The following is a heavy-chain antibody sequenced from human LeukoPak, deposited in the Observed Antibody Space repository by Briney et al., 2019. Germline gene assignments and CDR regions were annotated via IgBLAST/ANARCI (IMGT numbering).Heavy chain of an antibody. CDR1: GGSISSYY. J-gene: IGHJ6*03. D-gene: IGHD6-6*01. Sequence: PSETLSLTCTVSGGSISSYYWTWIRQPPGEGLEWIGNIYYSGSTNYNPSLRSRVTVSLDTSKNQFSLRLTSVTAGDTALYYCARAAYSTSRYYYIDVWGKGTTVTVSS. V-gene: IGHV4-59*01. CDR3: ARAAYSTSRYYYIDV. CDR2: IYYSGST.